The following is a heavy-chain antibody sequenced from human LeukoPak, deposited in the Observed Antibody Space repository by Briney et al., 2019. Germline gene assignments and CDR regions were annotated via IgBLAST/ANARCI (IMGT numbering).Heavy chain of an antibody. D-gene: IGHD3-10*01. CDR1: GFTFSSYA. Sequence: GSLKLSCAASGFTFSSYAMSWVRQAPGKGLEWVSAISGSGGSTYYADSVKGRFTISRDNSKNTLYLQMNSLRAEDTAVYYCAKSRYSYGSGSYPDYWGQGTLVTVSS. CDR3: AKSRYSYGSGSYPDY. CDR2: ISGSGGST. V-gene: IGHV3-23*01. J-gene: IGHJ4*02.